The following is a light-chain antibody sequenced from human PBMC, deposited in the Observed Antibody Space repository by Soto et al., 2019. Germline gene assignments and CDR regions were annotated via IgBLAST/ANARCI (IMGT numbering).Light chain of an antibody. CDR3: QQSYTTPPT. CDR1: QSISNF. V-gene: IGKV1-39*01. CDR2: GAS. J-gene: IGKJ4*01. Sequence: DIQMTQSPSSLSASVGDRVTITCRASQSISNFLNWYQQRPGKAPNLLIYGASRLQAGVPSRFSGSGSGTDFTLTISSLQPEDFATYFCQQSYTTPPTFGGGTTVEIK.